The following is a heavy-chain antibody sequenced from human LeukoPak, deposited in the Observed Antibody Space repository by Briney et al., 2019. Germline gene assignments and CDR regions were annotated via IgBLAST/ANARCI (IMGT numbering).Heavy chain of an antibody. CDR1: GGSFSGYY. Sequence: SETLSLTCAVYGGSFSGYYWSWIRQPPGKGLEWIGEINHSGSTNYNPSLKSRVTISVDTSKNQFSLKLSSVTAADTAVYYCARVPTVTQYYYYYGMDVWGQGTTVTVFS. J-gene: IGHJ6*02. CDR3: ARVPTVTQYYYYYGMDV. V-gene: IGHV4-34*01. CDR2: INHSGST. D-gene: IGHD4-17*01.